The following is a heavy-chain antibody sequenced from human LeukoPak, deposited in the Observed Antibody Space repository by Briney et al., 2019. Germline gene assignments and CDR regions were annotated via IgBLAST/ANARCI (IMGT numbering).Heavy chain of an antibody. Sequence: AGSLRLSCAASGFTFSSYAMSWVRQAPGKGLEWVSAISGSGGSTYYADSVKGRFTISRDNSKNTLYLQMNSLRAEDTAVYYCAKGKGKIIVGDYWGQGTLVTVSS. CDR1: GFTFSSYA. CDR3: AKGKGKIIVGDY. CDR2: ISGSGGST. V-gene: IGHV3-23*01. J-gene: IGHJ4*02. D-gene: IGHD2-21*01.